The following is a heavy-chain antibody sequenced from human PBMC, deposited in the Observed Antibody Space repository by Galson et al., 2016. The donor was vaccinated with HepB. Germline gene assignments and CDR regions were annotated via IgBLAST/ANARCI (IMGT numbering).Heavy chain of an antibody. J-gene: IGHJ6*02. CDR3: ARDQGNYYYDGTDV. CDR1: EFTVSSNY. CDR2: IYSGGTT. V-gene: IGHV3-53*01. Sequence: SLRLSCAASEFTVSSNYMSWVRQAPGKGLEWVSVIYSGGTTYYSDSVMGRFTISCDNSKNTLHLQMNSRIAEDTAVYYWARDQGNYYYDGTDVWGQGTTVTVSS.